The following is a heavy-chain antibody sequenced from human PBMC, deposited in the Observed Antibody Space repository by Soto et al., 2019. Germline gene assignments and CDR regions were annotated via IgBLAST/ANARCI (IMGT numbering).Heavy chain of an antibody. CDR2: IYYSGST. CDR3: ARARTYSITMVRGASRYYYGMDV. Sequence: QVQLQESGPGLVKPSETLSLTCTVSGGSISSYYWSWIRQPPGKGLEWIGYIYYSGSTNYNPSLKSRVTISVDTSKNQFSLKLSSVTAADTAVYYCARARTYSITMVRGASRYYYGMDVWGQGTTVTVSS. J-gene: IGHJ6*02. D-gene: IGHD3-10*01. V-gene: IGHV4-59*01. CDR1: GGSISSYY.